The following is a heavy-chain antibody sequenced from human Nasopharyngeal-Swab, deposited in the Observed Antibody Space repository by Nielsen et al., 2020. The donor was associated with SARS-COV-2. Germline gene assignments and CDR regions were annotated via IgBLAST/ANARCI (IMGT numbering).Heavy chain of an antibody. CDR1: GFTFSSYG. CDR3: AREWVGAFDY. Sequence: GGSLRLSCAASGFTFSSYGMHWVRQAPGKGLEWVAVIWYDGSNKYYADSVKGRFTISGDNAKNSLYLQMNSLRDEDTAVYYCAREWVGAFDYWGQGTPVTVSS. CDR2: IWYDGSNK. D-gene: IGHD1-26*01. J-gene: IGHJ4*02. V-gene: IGHV3-33*01.